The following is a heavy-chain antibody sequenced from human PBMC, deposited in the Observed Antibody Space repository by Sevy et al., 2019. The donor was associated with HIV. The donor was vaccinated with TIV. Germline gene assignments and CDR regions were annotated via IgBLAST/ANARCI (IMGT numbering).Heavy chain of an antibody. CDR3: ARDGLGYYYYMDV. J-gene: IGHJ6*03. D-gene: IGHD7-27*01. CDR2: IYYSGST. Sequence: SETLSLTCTVSGGSISSYYWSWIRQPPGKGLEWIGYIYYSGSTNYNPSLKSRVTISVDTSKNQFSLKLSSVTAADTAVYYCARDGLGYYYYMDVWGKGTTVTVSS. V-gene: IGHV4-59*01. CDR1: GGSISSYY.